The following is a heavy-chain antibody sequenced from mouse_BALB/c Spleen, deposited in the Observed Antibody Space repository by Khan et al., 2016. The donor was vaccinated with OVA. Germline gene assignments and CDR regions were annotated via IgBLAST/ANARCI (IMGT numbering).Heavy chain of an antibody. J-gene: IGHJ3*01. CDR1: GFNIKDTY. Sequence: VQLQQPGAELVKPGASVKLSCTASGFNIKDTYMHWVKQRPEQGLEWIGRIDPAIANTKYDPKFQGKATITADTSSNTVYLQLSSLTSEDTAFYYCVSPNWFAYWGQGTLVTVSA. CDR2: IDPAIANT. V-gene: IGHV14-3*02. CDR3: VSPNWFAY.